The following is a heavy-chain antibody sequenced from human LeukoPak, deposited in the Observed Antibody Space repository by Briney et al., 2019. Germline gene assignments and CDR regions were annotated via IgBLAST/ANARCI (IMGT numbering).Heavy chain of an antibody. CDR1: GGTFSSYA. V-gene: IGHV1-69*01. J-gene: IGHJ3*02. D-gene: IGHD4-17*01. CDR3: ASPKAVTTFFAFDI. CDR2: IIPIFGTA. Sequence: ASVKVSCKASGGTFSSYAISWVWQAPGQGLEWMGGIIPIFGTANYAQKFQGRVTITADESTSTAYMELSSLRSEDTAVYYCASPKAVTTFFAFDIWGQGTMVTVSS.